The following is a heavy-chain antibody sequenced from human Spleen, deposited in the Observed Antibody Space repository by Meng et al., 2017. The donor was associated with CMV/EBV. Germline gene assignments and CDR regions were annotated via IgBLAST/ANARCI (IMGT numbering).Heavy chain of an antibody. CDR1: GYTFTSYD. CDR2: MNPNSGNT. J-gene: IGHJ6*02. D-gene: IGHD3-9*01. V-gene: IGHV1-8*01. Sequence: ASVKVSCKASGYTFTSYDINWVRQATGQGLEWMGWMNPNSGNTGYAQKFQGRVTMTRNTSISTAYMALSSLRSEDTAVYYCARSAPVNYDILTYYGMDVWGQGTTVTVSS. CDR3: ARSAPVNYDILTYYGMDV.